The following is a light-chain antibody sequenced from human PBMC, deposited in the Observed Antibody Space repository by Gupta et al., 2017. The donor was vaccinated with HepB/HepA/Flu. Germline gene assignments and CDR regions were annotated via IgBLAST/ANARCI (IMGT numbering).Light chain of an antibody. V-gene: IGKV1-9*01. Sequence: DIQLTQSPSFLSASVGDRVTITCRASQGISSYLAWYQQKPGKAPKLLIYAASTWQSGVPSRFSGSGYGTEFTLTISSRQPEDFATYYCQQLNSSPPWTFGQGTKVEIK. J-gene: IGKJ1*01. CDR2: AAS. CDR3: QQLNSSPPWT. CDR1: QGISSY.